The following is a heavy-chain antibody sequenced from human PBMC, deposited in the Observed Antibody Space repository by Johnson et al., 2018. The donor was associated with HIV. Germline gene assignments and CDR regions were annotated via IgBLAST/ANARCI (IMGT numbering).Heavy chain of an antibody. V-gene: IGHV3-30-3*01. CDR2: ISYDGSNK. J-gene: IGHJ3*02. CDR1: GFTFSSYA. CDR3: ARPGGDYSAFDI. Sequence: QMLLVESGGGVLQPGRSLRLSCAASGFTFSSYAMHWVRQAPGKGLEWVAVISYDGSNKYYADSVKGRFTISRDNSKNTLYLQMNSLRAEDTAVYYCARPGGDYSAFDIWGQGTMVTVSS. D-gene: IGHD4-17*01.